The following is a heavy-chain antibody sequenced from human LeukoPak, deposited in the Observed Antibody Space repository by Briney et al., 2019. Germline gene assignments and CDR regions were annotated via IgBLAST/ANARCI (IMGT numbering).Heavy chain of an antibody. D-gene: IGHD3-22*01. Sequence: GESLKISCKGSGYSFTSYWIGWARQMPGKGREWRGSIYPGDSDTNYSPSFQGQVTISADKSISTVYLQWSSLNASDTAVYYCARGGQSSGSASYSTVHYYASSGYQINWFDPWGQGTLVTVSS. V-gene: IGHV5-51*01. CDR3: ARGGQSSGSASYSTVHYYASSGYQINWFDP. J-gene: IGHJ5*02. CDR2: IYPGDSDT. CDR1: GYSFTSYW.